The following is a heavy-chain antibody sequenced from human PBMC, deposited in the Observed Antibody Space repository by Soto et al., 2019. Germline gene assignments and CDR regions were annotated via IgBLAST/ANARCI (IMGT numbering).Heavy chain of an antibody. CDR2: IFSNDAK. CDR3: ARIRGWGWLGPNDF. Sequence: QVTLKESGPVLVKPTETLTLTCTVSGFSLSNARMSVSWIRPPPGKALEWLAHIFSNDAKSYSASLKSRLIITNDTSKSQVVLTMTNMDPVDTATYYCARIRGWGWLGPNDFWGQGNLVTVSS. J-gene: IGHJ4*02. CDR1: GFSLSNARMS. D-gene: IGHD3-10*01. V-gene: IGHV2-26*01.